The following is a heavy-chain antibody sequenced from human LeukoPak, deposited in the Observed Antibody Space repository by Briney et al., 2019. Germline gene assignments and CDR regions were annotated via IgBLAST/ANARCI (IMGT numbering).Heavy chain of an antibody. CDR3: ARGVAALYYYYGMDV. V-gene: IGHV4-34*01. CDR1: GFTFSSYS. Sequence: GSLRLSCAASGFTFSSYSMNWVRKPPGKGLEWIGEINHSGSTNYNPSLKSRVTISVDTSKNQFSLKLSSVTAADTAVYYCARGVAALYYYYGMDVWGQGTTVTVSS. D-gene: IGHD6-19*01. J-gene: IGHJ6*02. CDR2: INHSGST.